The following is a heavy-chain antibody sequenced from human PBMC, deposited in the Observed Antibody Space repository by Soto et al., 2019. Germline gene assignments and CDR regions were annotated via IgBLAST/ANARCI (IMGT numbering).Heavy chain of an antibody. CDR1: GFTFSSYA. CDR3: AKDPITFGGVIVLAFDI. J-gene: IGHJ3*02. V-gene: IGHV3-23*01. Sequence: GSLRLSCAASGFTFSSYAMSWVRQAPGKGLEWVSAISGSGGSTYYADSVKGRFTISRDKSKNTLYLQMNSLRAEDTAVYYCAKDPITFGGVIVLAFDIWGQGTMVTVSS. D-gene: IGHD3-16*02. CDR2: ISGSGGST.